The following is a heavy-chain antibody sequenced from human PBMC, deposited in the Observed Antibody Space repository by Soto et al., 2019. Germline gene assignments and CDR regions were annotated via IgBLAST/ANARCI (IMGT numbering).Heavy chain of an antibody. CDR2: IIPIPGTA. V-gene: IGHV1-69*13. D-gene: IGHD6-6*01. CDR3: ARLIAARAYYFDY. CDR1: GGTISSYT. J-gene: IGHJ4*02. Sequence: GASVKVSCKASGGTISSYTISWVRQAPGQGLEWMGGIIPIPGTANYAQKFQGRVTIAADESTSTAYMELSSLRSEDTAVYYCARLIAARAYYFDYWGQGTLVTVSS.